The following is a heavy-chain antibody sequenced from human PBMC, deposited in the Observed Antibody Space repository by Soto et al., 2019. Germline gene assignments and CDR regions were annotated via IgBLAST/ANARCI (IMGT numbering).Heavy chain of an antibody. Sequence: QVQLQESGPGLVKPSETLSLTCTVSGGSISSYYWSWIRQPPGKGLEWIGYIYYNVNTNYNPSLKSRVXXXVXXSKNQFSLKLSSVTAADTAVYYCARHETRHGDYDYWGQGTLVTVSS. J-gene: IGHJ4*02. D-gene: IGHD4-17*01. CDR3: ARHETRHGDYDY. V-gene: IGHV4-59*08. CDR1: GGSISSYY. CDR2: IYYNVNT.